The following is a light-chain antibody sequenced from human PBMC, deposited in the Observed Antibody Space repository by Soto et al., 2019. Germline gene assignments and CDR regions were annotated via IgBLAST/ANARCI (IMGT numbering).Light chain of an antibody. CDR1: SSDVGGYNY. V-gene: IGLV2-14*01. J-gene: IGLJ1*01. CDR3: SSYTSSSPHV. Sequence: QSALTQPASVSGSPGQSITISCTGTSSDVGGYNYVSWYQQHPGKAPKLMIYEVSNRPSGVSNRFSGSKSGNTASLTISGLQAEDEADYLCSSYTSSSPHVFGSGTKVTV. CDR2: EVS.